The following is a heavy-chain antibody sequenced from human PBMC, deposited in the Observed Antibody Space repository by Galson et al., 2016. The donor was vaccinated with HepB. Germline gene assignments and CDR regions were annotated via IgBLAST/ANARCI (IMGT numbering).Heavy chain of an antibody. CDR3: GRDPISSKWSPYYFAMDV. Sequence: SVKVSCKASGYSFTSYAITWVRQAPGLGLEWMGWISAYDGHTKYAQTLHGRVTMTIDTSTSTAYMELRSLRSDDTAVYYCGRDPISSKWSPYYFAMDVWGQGTTVIVSS. CDR2: ISAYDGHT. J-gene: IGHJ6*02. CDR1: GYSFTSYA. D-gene: IGHD2-2*01. V-gene: IGHV1-18*01.